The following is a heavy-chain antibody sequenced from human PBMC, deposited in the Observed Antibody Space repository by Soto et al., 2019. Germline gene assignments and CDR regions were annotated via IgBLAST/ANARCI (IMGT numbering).Heavy chain of an antibody. Sequence: VQLVQSGAELKMPGASVKVSCKTSGYIFSNYGLTLVRQAPGQGLEWMGWISIYVSYSHSSPRFHDRLIMTTDTTTTTAFMELRNLRIDDTAVYFCAKNSSSDWLDSWGQGTLITVSS. J-gene: IGHJ5*01. CDR2: ISIYVSYS. CDR1: GYIFSNYG. CDR3: AKNSSSDWLDS. D-gene: IGHD6-13*01. V-gene: IGHV1-18*01.